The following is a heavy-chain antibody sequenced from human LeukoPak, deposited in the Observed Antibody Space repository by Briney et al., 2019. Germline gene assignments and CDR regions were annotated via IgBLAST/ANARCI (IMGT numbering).Heavy chain of an antibody. CDR3: AKTGSPDYYDSSGYYDDAFDI. D-gene: IGHD3-22*01. CDR2: ISWNSGSI. Sequence: PGGSLRLSCAASGFTFDDYAMHWVRQAPGKGLEWVSGISWNSGSIGYADSVKGRFTISRDNAKNSLYLQMNSLRAEDTALYYCAKTGSPDYYDSSGYYDDAFDIWGQGTMVTVSS. CDR1: GFTFDDYA. J-gene: IGHJ3*02. V-gene: IGHV3-9*01.